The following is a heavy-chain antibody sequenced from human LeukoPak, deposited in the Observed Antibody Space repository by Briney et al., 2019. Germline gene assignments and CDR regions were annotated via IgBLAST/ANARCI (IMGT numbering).Heavy chain of an antibody. D-gene: IGHD6-19*01. V-gene: IGHV1-24*01. CDR2: FDPEDGET. CDR1: GYTLTELS. CDR3: ATVSRLVAGTPYYFDY. J-gene: IGHJ4*02. Sequence: ASVKVSCKVSGYTLTELSIHWVRQAPGKGLEWMGGFDPEDGETIYAQKFQGRVTMTEDTSTDTAYMELSSLRSEDTAVYYCATVSRLVAGTPYYFDYWGQGTLVTVSS.